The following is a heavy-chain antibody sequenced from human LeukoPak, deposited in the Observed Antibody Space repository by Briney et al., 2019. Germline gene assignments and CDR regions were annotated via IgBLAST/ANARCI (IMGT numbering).Heavy chain of an antibody. CDR2: FYYSEST. CDR3: ARFIYRGPVDY. Sequence: SETLSLTCPVSGGSISSNNYYWGWIRQPPGKGLEWIGNFYYSESTYYNPSLKSRVTISVDTSKNQFSLKLSSVTAADTAVYYCARFIYRGPVDYWGQGTLVTVSS. CDR1: GGSISSNNYY. J-gene: IGHJ4*02. V-gene: IGHV4-39*01. D-gene: IGHD3-10*01.